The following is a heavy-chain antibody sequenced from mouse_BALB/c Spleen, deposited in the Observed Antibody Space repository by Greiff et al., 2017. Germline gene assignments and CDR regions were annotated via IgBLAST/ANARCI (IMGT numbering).Heavy chain of an antibody. Sequence: QVQLQQSGPGLVAPSQSLSITCTVSGFSLTSYGVSWVRQPPGKGLEWLGVIWGDGSTNYHSALKSRLSISKDNSKSQVFLKMNSLQTDDTAMYYCARNFGDYRYDGDCFAYWGQGTLVTVSA. CDR2: IWGDGST. D-gene: IGHD2-14*01. V-gene: IGHV2-3*01. J-gene: IGHJ3*01. CDR1: GFSLTSYG. CDR3: ARNFGDYRYDGDCFAY.